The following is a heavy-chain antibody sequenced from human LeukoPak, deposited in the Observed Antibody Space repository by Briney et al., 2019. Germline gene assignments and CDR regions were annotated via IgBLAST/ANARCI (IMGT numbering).Heavy chain of an antibody. V-gene: IGHV4-34*01. CDR2: INHSGSN. D-gene: IGHD3-9*01. CDR3: ARRRVYYDILTGYYSPSGPFDY. J-gene: IGHJ4*02. Sequence: SETLSLTCAVYGGSFSGYYWSWIRQPPGKGLEWIGEINHSGSNNYNPSLKSRVTISVDTSKNQFSLKLSSVTAADTAVYYCARRRVYYDILTGYYSPSGPFDYWGQGTLVTVSS. CDR1: GGSFSGYY.